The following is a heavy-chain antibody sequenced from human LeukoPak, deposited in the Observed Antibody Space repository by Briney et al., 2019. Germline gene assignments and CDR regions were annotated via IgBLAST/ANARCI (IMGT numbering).Heavy chain of an antibody. Sequence: SQTLSLTCAVSGGSISSGGYSWSWIRQPPGKGLEWIGYIYHSGSTYYNPSLKSRVTISVDRSKNQFSLKLSSVTAADTAVYYCAREDSSGYYDYWGQGTLVTVSS. D-gene: IGHD3-22*01. J-gene: IGHJ4*02. V-gene: IGHV4-30-2*01. CDR1: GGSISSGGYS. CDR3: AREDSSGYYDY. CDR2: IYHSGST.